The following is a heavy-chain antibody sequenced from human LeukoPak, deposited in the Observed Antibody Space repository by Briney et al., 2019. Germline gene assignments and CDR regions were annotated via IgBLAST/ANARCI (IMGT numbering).Heavy chain of an antibody. V-gene: IGHV3-30*01. Sequence: GSLRLSCEASGFTFSSFAIHWARQAPGKGLEWLAVISDNGRDRSYADSVEGRFTISRDNSKNTLYMEMNSLRGDDTAVYYCARAQGGASWNPYYYYLDVWGKGTTVTVSS. CDR1: GFTFSSFA. D-gene: IGHD2-21*01. J-gene: IGHJ6*03. CDR3: ARAQGGASWNPYYYYLDV. CDR2: ISDNGRDR.